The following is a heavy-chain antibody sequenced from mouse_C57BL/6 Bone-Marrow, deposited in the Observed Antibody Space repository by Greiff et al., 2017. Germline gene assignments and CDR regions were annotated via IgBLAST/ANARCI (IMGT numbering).Heavy chain of an antibody. CDR2: IYPRDGST. Sequence: QVQLQQSGPELVKPGASVKLSCKASGYTFTSYDINWVKQRPGQGLEWIGWIYPRDGSTKYNEKFKGKATLTVDTSSSTAYMELHSQTSEDSAVYFFARSGSYRLFDYWGQGTPLTVSS. V-gene: IGHV1-85*01. CDR1: GYTFTSYD. CDR3: ARSGSYRLFDY. J-gene: IGHJ2*01. D-gene: IGHD6-1*01.